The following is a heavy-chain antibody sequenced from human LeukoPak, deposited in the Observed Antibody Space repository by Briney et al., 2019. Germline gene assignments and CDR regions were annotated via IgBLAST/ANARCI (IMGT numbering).Heavy chain of an antibody. CDR3: ARNKRWLQPEGAFDI. CDR1: GYSFTTYW. D-gene: IGHD5-24*01. V-gene: IGHV5-51*01. CDR2: IYPIDSDT. Sequence: GESLQISCKVSGYSFTTYWIGWVRQMPGKGLEWMGIIYPIDSDTRYSPSFQGQVTISADKSISTAYLQWSSLKASDTAMYYCARNKRWLQPEGAFDIWGQGTMVTISS. J-gene: IGHJ3*02.